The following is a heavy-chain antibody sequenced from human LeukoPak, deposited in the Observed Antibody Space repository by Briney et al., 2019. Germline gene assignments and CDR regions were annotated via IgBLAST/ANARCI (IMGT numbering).Heavy chain of an antibody. D-gene: IGHD3-3*01. V-gene: IGHV3-30*03. CDR1: GFTFSRHG. J-gene: IGHJ4*02. Sequence: GGSLRLPCAPSGFTFSRHGMHWVRQAPGKGLEWVAIISNDGSRKYYAHSVEGRFTISRDNSKNTLYLQMDSLRAEDTAVYYCARDRAWNYFDYWGQGTLVTVSS. CDR3: ARDRAWNYFDY. CDR2: ISNDGSRK.